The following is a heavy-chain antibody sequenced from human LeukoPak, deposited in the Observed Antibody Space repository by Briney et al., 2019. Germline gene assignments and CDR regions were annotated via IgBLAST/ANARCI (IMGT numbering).Heavy chain of an antibody. D-gene: IGHD3-22*01. V-gene: IGHV4-39*01. CDR3: ASSGYYYGYYYYYMDV. CDR1: GGSISSSSYY. J-gene: IGHJ6*03. Sequence: SETLSLTCTVSGGSISSSSYYWGWIRQPPGKALEWIGSIYYSGSTYYNPSLKSRVTISVDTSKNQFSLKLSSVTAADTAVYYCASSGYYYGYYYYYMDVWGKGTTVTVSS. CDR2: IYYSGST.